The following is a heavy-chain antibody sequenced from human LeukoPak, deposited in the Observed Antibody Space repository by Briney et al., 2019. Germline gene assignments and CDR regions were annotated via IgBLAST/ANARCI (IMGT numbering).Heavy chain of an antibody. J-gene: IGHJ4*02. V-gene: IGHV3-21*01. CDR2: ISSSSSYI. D-gene: IGHD1-26*01. CDR1: GFTFSSYS. CDR3: ASELLGRRAWDY. Sequence: GGSLRLSCAASGFTFSSYSMNWVRQAPGKGLEWVSSISSSSSYIYYADSVKGRFTISRDNAKNSLYLQMNSLRAEDTAVYYCASELLGRRAWDYWGQGTLVTVSS.